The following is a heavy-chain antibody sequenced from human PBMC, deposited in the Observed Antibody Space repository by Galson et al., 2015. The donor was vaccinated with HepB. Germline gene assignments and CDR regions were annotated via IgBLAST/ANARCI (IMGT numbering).Heavy chain of an antibody. CDR3: ARAETTMARGVIHKWYAGY. V-gene: IGHV3-20*01. D-gene: IGHD3-10*01. J-gene: IGHJ4*02. CDR1: GFIFDDYD. CDR2: INWNGGDT. Sequence: SLRLSCAATGFIFDDYDMSWVRQVPGKGLEWVSGINWNGGDTDYADSVKGRFTISRDNAENSLYLQMNSLRAEDTALYDCARAETTMARGVIHKWYAGYWGQGSLVTVSS.